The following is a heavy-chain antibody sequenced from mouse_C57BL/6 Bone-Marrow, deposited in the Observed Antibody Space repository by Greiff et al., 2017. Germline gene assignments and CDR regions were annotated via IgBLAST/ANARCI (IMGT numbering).Heavy chain of an antibody. J-gene: IGHJ3*01. Sequence: EVKLMESGPVLVKPGASVKMSCKASGYTFTDYYMNWVKQSHGKSLEWIGVINPYNGGTSYNQKFKGKATLTVDKSSSTAYMELNSLTSEDSAVYYCARRVLRRGRFAYWGQGTLVTVSA. CDR1: GYTFTDYY. V-gene: IGHV1-19*01. CDR2: INPYNGGT. CDR3: ARRVLRRGRFAY.